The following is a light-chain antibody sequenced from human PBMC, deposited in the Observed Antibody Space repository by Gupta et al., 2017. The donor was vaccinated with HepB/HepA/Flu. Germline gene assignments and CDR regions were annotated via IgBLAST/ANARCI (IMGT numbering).Light chain of an antibody. CDR1: SSDVGGYNY. Sequence: QSALTQPASVSGSPGQSITISCPGTSSDVGGYNYVSWYQQHPGKAPKLMIYDVSNRPSGVSNRFSGSKSGNTASLTISGLQAEDEADYYCSSYTSSSTAHFGTGTKVTVL. CDR2: DVS. V-gene: IGLV2-14*03. CDR3: SSYTSSSTAH. J-gene: IGLJ1*01.